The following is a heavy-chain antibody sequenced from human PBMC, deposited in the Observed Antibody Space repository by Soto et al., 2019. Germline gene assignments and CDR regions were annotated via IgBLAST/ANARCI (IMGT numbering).Heavy chain of an antibody. D-gene: IGHD3-10*01. J-gene: IGHJ4*02. CDR3: ARRWGEGRVDS. CDR2: IYHSGNT. CDR1: GGSISSSNW. Sequence: QVQLQESGPGLVKPSGTLSLTCAVSGGSISSSNWWSWVRQPPGKGLEWIGEIYHSGNTNYNPSLKRRVTMAVDKSRNQFALKLSSVTAADTGVYYCARRWGEGRVDSWGQGTLVTVSS. V-gene: IGHV4-4*02.